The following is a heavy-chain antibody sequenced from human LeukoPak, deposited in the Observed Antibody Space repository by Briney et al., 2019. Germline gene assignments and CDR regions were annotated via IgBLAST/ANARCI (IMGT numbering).Heavy chain of an antibody. CDR1: GGSISSSSYY. V-gene: IGHV4-39*01. D-gene: IGHD5-18*01. CDR3: ARHRSSYGQTHHFDY. Sequence: SETLSLTCTVSGGSISSSSYYWGWIRQPPGKGLEGIGSFYYSGSTYYNPSLKSRVTISVDTSKNQFSLKLNSVTAADTAVYYCARHRSSYGQTHHFDYWGQGTLVTVSS. CDR2: FYYSGST. J-gene: IGHJ4*02.